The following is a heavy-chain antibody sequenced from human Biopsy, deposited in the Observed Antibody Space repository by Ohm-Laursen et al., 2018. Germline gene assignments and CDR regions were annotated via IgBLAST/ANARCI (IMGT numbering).Heavy chain of an antibody. V-gene: IGHV3-33*01. CDR1: GFTLNKHG. Sequence: SLRLSCTASGFTLNKHGMQWVRQAPGKGLEWVAFIWDDGNNKYYADSVKGRFTISRDNSKNTVYLQMNSLRAEDTAIYYCARDWTINTVTTADYWGQGTLVTVSS. CDR3: ARDWTINTVTTADY. J-gene: IGHJ4*02. CDR2: IWDDGNNK. D-gene: IGHD4-11*01.